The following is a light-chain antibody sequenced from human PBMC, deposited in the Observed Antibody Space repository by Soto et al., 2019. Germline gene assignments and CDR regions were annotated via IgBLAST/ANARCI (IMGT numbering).Light chain of an antibody. CDR1: QSVSSSS. Sequence: EIVLTQSPGTLSLSPGERATLSCRASQSVSSSSLAWYQQKPGQAPRLLIYGASSRATGIPDRFSGSGSGTDFTLTISRLDPEDFAVYYCQQYGSSPLFTFGPGTKVDIK. CDR3: QQYGSSPLFT. V-gene: IGKV3-20*01. CDR2: GAS. J-gene: IGKJ3*01.